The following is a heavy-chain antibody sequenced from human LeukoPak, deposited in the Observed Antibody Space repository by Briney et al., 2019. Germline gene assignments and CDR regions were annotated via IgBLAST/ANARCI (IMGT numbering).Heavy chain of an antibody. CDR1: GFTFSTYG. CDR2: IRYDESNK. J-gene: IGHJ4*02. Sequence: GGSLRLSCAASGFTFSTYGMHWVRQAPGKGLEWVAFIRYDESNKYYADSVRGRFTISRSNSQNTLFLQMNSLRVEDTALYYCAKEAIDCRGSACYSYFFDSWGQGTLVTVSS. D-gene: IGHD2-15*01. V-gene: IGHV3-30*02. CDR3: AKEAIDCRGSACYSYFFDS.